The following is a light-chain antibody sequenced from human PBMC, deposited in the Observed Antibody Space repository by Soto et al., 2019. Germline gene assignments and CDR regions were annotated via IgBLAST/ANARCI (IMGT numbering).Light chain of an antibody. J-gene: IGKJ1*01. CDR2: DTS. V-gene: IGKV3D-15*01. CDR1: QSVSSSH. Sequence: EVELTQSPGTLSLSPGERATLSCRASQSVSSSHLAWYQQKRGRAPRLLIYDTSTRATGIPDRFSGSGSGTEFTLTISSLQSEDFAVYYCQQYNNWPPWTFGQGTKVDIK. CDR3: QQYNNWPPWT.